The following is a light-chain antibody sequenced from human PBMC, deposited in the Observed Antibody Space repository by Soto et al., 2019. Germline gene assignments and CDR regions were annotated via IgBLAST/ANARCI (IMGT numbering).Light chain of an antibody. J-gene: IGLJ2*01. CDR2: DNN. CDR1: SSNIGNNY. Sequence: QSVLTQPPSVSAAPGQKVTISCSGSSSNIGNNYVSWYQQPPGTAPKLLIYDNNKRPSGIPDRFSGSKSGTSATLGITGLQTGDEADYYCGTWDSSLSDVVFGGGTQLTVL. V-gene: IGLV1-51*01. CDR3: GTWDSSLSDVV.